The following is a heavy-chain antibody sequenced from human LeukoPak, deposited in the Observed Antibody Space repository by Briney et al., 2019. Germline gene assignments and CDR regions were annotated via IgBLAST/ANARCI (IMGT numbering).Heavy chain of an antibody. CDR2: ISSSGSTI. J-gene: IGHJ6*02. D-gene: IGHD3-16*02. CDR1: GFTFSSYA. Sequence: GGSLRLSCAASGFTFSSYAMSWVRQAPGKGLEWVSYISSSGSTIYYADSVKGRFTISRDNAKNSLYLQMNSLRAEDTAVYYCARLSNSLYYYYGMDVWGQGTTVTVSS. V-gene: IGHV3-48*04. CDR3: ARLSNSLYYYYGMDV.